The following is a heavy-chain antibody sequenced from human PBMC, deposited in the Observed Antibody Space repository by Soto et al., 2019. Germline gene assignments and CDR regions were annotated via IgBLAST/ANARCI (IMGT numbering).Heavy chain of an antibody. CDR3: ARDRGHYYGMDV. CDR2: IWYDGSNK. J-gene: IGHJ6*02. V-gene: IGHV3-33*01. CDR1: GFTFSSYG. Sequence: GGSLRLSCAASGFTFSSYGMHWVRQAPGKGLEWVAVIWYDGSNKYYADSVKGRFTISRDNSKNTLYLQMNSLRAEDTAVYYCARDRGHYYGMDVWGQGTTVTVSS.